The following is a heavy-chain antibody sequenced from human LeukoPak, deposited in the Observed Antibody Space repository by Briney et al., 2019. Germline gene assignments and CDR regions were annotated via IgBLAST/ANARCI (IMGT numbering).Heavy chain of an antibody. CDR2: IRYDESNR. CDR1: GFTFSSYG. D-gene: IGHD3-10*01. Sequence: PGGSLRLSCAASGFTFSSYGMHWVRQAPGKGLEWATFIRYDESNRYYAGSVKGRFTISRDISKNTLYLQMNSLRADDTAIYYCAKDNYYGSGSFFDYWGQGTLVTVSS. V-gene: IGHV3-30*02. J-gene: IGHJ4*02. CDR3: AKDNYYGSGSFFDY.